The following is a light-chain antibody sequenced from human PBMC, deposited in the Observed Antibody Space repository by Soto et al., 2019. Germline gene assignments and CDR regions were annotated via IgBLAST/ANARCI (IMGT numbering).Light chain of an antibody. CDR3: RQLNTVPHT. CDR1: KMIARW. CDR2: DAT. J-gene: IGKJ2*01. V-gene: IGKV1-5*01. Sequence: IQMTQSPSTLSASVGDTVTLTCRSSKMIARWVAWYQQKPGTAPRLIIYDATSLQSGVPSRFSASADGTDFTLTSSSLQPDDFATHYCRQLNTVPHTFGQGTKLQSK.